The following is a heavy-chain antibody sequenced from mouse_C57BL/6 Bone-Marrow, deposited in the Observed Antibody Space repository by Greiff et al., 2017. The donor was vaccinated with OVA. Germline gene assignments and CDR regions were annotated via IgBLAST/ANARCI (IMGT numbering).Heavy chain of an antibody. CDR1: GYTFTDYY. CDR2: INPYNGGT. V-gene: IGHV1-19*01. J-gene: IGHJ2*01. CDR3: ARGGFSVYFPDD. Sequence: VQLQQSGPVLVKPGASVKMSCKASGYTFTDYYMNWVKQSHGKSLEWIGVINPYNGGTSYNQKFKGKATLTVDKSSSTAYMELNSLTSEDSAVYYCARGGFSVYFPDDWGKGTTLTVSS. D-gene: IGHD1-1*01.